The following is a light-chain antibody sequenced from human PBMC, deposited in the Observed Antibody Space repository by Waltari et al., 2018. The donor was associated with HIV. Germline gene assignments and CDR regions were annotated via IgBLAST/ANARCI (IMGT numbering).Light chain of an antibody. CDR3: QYYGRSPPLT. CDR1: QSVSTN. J-gene: IGKJ4*01. Sequence: EIVMTQSPATLSVSPGERATLSCRASQSVSTNLAWYQQKPSQAPRLLIYGASTRATGIPARFSGSGSGRTDFTLTISRLEPEDFAVYYCQYYGRSPPLTFGGGTKVEIK. CDR2: GAS. V-gene: IGKV3-15*01.